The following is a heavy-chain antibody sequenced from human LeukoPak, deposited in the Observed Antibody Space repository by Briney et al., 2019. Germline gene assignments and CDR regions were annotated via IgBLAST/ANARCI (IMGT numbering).Heavy chain of an antibody. D-gene: IGHD2-21*02. V-gene: IGHV3-23*01. CDR3: AKGPHIVVVTAIPS. CDR2: ISGSGGST. CDR1: GFTFSSYA. Sequence: GGSLRLSCAASGFTFSSYAMSWVRQAPGKGLEWVSAISGSGGSTYYADSVKGLFTISRDNSKNTLYLQMNSLRAEDTAVYYCAKGPHIVVVTAIPSWGQGTMVTVSS. J-gene: IGHJ3*01.